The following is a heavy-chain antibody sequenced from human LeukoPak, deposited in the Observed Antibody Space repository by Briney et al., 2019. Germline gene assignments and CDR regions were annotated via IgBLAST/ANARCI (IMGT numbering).Heavy chain of an antibody. V-gene: IGHV3-48*01. CDR1: GFSFNNYN. D-gene: IGHD1-26*01. J-gene: IGHJ4*02. CDR2: IDNSGSI. Sequence: PGGSLRLSCAASGFSFNNYNMNWVRQAPGQGLEWVSYIDNSGSIYYVDSVKGRFTISRDDGRNSVFLEMNSLRAEDTAVYYCANSGNYYMAYWGQGTLVTVSS. CDR3: ANSGNYYMAY.